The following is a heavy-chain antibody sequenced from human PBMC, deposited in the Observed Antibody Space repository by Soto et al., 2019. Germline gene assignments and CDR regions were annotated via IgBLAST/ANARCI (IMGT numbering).Heavy chain of an antibody. CDR3: ARRPPSSGHPGLYAFDI. V-gene: IGHV4-4*02. CDR2: ISHSGST. J-gene: IGHJ3*02. D-gene: IGHD3-22*01. Sequence: SETLSLTCSFSGGYISARNWWSWVRQPPGKGLDWIGEISHSGSTNYNPSLKGRVTTSLDKSKNQFSLKVTSVTAADTAVYYCARRPPSSGHPGLYAFDIWGQGTMVTVSS. CDR1: GGYISARNW.